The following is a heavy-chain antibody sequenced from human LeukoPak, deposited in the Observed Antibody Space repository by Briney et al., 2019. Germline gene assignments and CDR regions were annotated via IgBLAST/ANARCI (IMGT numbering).Heavy chain of an antibody. J-gene: IGHJ4*02. V-gene: IGHV4-31*03. CDR3: ARVLEWLLHFDY. CDR1: GGSISSGGYY. D-gene: IGHD3-3*01. Sequence: PSQTLSLTCTVSGGSISSGGYYWSWIRQHPGKGLEWIGYIYYSGSTYYNPSLKSRVTISVDTSKKQFSLKLSSVTAADTAVYYCARVLEWLLHFDYWGQGTLVTVSS. CDR2: IYYSGST.